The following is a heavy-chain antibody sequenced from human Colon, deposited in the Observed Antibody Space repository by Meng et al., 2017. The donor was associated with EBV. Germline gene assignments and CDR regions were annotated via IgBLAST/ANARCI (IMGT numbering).Heavy chain of an antibody. J-gene: IGHJ5*02. CDR2: IYHNGQT. Sequence: HVVLQGAGAGLVKPSGTLSFTCAVSGTSTSTSNWWSWIRQSPGEGLGWIGAIYHNGQTNYNPSLKSRVSMSVDESKHEFSLNLKSVTAADTAVYYCARDGGVTHIPWGQGVLVTVSS. V-gene: IGHV4-4*02. CDR1: GTSTSTSNW. D-gene: IGHD2-8*02. CDR3: ARDGGVTHIP.